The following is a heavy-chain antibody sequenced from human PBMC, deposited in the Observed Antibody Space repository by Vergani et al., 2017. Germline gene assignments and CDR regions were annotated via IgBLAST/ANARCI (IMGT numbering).Heavy chain of an antibody. CDR3: ARDKTRKQWLVPNDY. CDR2: ISYDGSNK. D-gene: IGHD6-19*01. Sequence: VQLVESGGGLVQPGGSLRLSCAASGFTFSSYGMHWVRQAPGKGLEWVAVISYDGSNKYYADSVKGRFTISRANAKNSLYLQMNSLRAEDTAVYYCARDKTRKQWLVPNDYWGQGTMVTVSS. J-gene: IGHJ4*02. CDR1: GFTFSSYG. V-gene: IGHV3-30*03.